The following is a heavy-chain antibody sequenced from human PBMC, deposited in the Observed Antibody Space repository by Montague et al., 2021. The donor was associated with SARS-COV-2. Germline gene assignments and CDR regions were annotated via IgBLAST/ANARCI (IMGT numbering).Heavy chain of an antibody. CDR3: AVQELAYFDY. Sequence: SETLSLTCAVSGGSISSSNWWSWVRQPPGKGLEWIGEIYHSGRTNYSPSLKSRVTISVDESTGQFSLKLRSVTAADTAVYYCAVQELAYFDYWGQGTLVTVSS. J-gene: IGHJ4*02. CDR1: GGSISSSNW. D-gene: IGHD5-24*01. V-gene: IGHV4-4*02. CDR2: IYHSGRT.